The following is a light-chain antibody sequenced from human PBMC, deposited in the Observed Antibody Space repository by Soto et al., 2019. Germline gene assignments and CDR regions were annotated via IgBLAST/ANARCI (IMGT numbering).Light chain of an antibody. J-gene: IGLJ1*01. CDR2: EVS. CDR3: SSYTSSSPLV. Sequence: QSVLTQPASVSGSPGQSIPISCTGTSSDVGGYNYVSWYQHHPGKAPKLMIYEVSNRPSGVSNRFSGSKSGNTASLTISGLQADDEADYYCSSYTSSSPLVFGTGTKVTVL. CDR1: SSDVGGYNY. V-gene: IGLV2-14*01.